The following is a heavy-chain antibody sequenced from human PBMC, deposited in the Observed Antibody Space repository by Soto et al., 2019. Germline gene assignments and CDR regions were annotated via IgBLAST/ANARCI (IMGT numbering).Heavy chain of an antibody. D-gene: IGHD6-13*01. CDR2: IYYSGST. Sequence: QLQLQESGPGLVKPSETLSLTCTVSGGSISSSSYYWGWIRQPPGKGLEWIGSIYYSGSTYYNPSLKSRVTGSVDTSKNQCSWKLSSGTAADTAVYSCAGHSAGIAAAGTDYWGQGTLVTVSS. CDR3: AGHSAGIAAAGTDY. J-gene: IGHJ4*02. CDR1: GGSISSSSYY. V-gene: IGHV4-39*01.